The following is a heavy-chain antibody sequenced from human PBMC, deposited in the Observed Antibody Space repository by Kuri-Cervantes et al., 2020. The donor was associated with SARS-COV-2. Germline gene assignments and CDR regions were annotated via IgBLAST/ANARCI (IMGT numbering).Heavy chain of an antibody. V-gene: IGHV3-74*01. D-gene: IGHD6-19*01. CDR2: INPDGSYT. CDR1: GFTFSGHW. Sequence: GESLKISCAASGFTFSGHWIHWVRQAPGKGLVWVSRINPDGSYTNNEDSVKGRFTLSRDNAKNMLFLQMNSLRAEDTAVYYCARGGGQWLVPPFFDYWGQGTLVTVSS. J-gene: IGHJ4*02. CDR3: ARGGGQWLVPPFFDY.